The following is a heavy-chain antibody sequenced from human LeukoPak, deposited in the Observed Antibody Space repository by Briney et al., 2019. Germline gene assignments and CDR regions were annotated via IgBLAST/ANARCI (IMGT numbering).Heavy chain of an antibody. Sequence: SQTLPLTCTVSGGSISSGGYYWSWIRQHPGKGLEWIGYIYYSGSTYYNPSLKSRVTISVDTSKNQFSLKLSSVTAADTAVYYCARDGPQTNGKFDYWGQGTLVTVSS. CDR1: GGSISSGGYY. J-gene: IGHJ4*02. V-gene: IGHV4-31*03. CDR3: ARDGPQTNGKFDY. CDR2: IYYSGST. D-gene: IGHD1-1*01.